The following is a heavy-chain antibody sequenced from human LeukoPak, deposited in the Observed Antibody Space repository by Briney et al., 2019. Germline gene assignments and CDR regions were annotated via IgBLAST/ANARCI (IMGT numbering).Heavy chain of an antibody. CDR3: AREAIDSSGFDFDY. J-gene: IGHJ4*02. CDR2: ISTSAGTI. V-gene: IGHV3-11*01. CDR1: GFTFSDYY. D-gene: IGHD3-22*01. Sequence: AGGSLRLSCAASGFTFSDYYMTWIRQAPGKGLEWISYISTSAGTIYYADSVKGRFTISRDNAKNSLYLQMNSLRAEDTAVYYCAREAIDSSGFDFDYWGQGTLVTVSS.